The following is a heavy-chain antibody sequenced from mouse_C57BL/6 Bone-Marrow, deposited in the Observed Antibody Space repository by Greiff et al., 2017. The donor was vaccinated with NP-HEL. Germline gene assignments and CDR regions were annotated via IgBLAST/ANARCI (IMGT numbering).Heavy chain of an antibody. D-gene: IGHD1-1*01. CDR2: INPNYGTT. CDR1: GYSFTDYN. J-gene: IGHJ1*03. CDR3: ARDYYGNWYFDV. Sequence: EVKLLESGPELVKPGASVKISCKASGYSFTDYNMNWVKQSNGKSLEWIGVINPNYGTTSYNQKFKGKATLTVDQSSSTAYMQLNSLTSEDSAVYYCARDYYGNWYFDVWGTGTTVTVSS. V-gene: IGHV1-39*01.